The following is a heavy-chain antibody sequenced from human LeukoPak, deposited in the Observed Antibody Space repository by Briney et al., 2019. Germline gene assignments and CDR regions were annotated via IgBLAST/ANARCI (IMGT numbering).Heavy chain of an antibody. Sequence: SETLSLTSAVYGGSFSGYYWSWIPQPPGKGLEWMGEINHSGSTNYNSSLKSRVTISVATTKNQFSLKLNSVTAADTAVYYCARRPIAAVVRGYNWFDPWGQGTLVTVSS. D-gene: IGHD6-19*01. V-gene: IGHV4-34*01. CDR2: INHSGST. J-gene: IGHJ5*02. CDR1: GGSFSGYY. CDR3: ARRPIAAVVRGYNWFDP.